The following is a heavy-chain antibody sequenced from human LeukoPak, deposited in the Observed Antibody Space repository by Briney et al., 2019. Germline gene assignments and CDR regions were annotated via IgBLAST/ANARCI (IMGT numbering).Heavy chain of an antibody. J-gene: IGHJ4*02. V-gene: IGHV3-7*01. Sequence: GGSLRLSCAASGFTFSSYWMSWVRQAPGKGLEWVANIKQDGSEKYYVDSVKGRFTNSRDNAKNSLYLQMNSLRAEDTAVYYCPREDLLTSWVYFFDYWGQGTLVTVSS. D-gene: IGHD1-1*01. CDR3: PREDLLTSWVYFFDY. CDR2: IKQDGSEK. CDR1: GFTFSSYW.